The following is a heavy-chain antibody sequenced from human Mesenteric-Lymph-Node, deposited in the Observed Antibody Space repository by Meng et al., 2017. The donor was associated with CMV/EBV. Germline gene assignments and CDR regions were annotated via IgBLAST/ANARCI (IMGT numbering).Heavy chain of an antibody. J-gene: IGHJ6*02. Sequence: GESLKISCAASGFTFSDYYMSWIRQAPGKGLEWVSYISSSGSTIYYADSVKGRFTISRDNAKNSLYLQMNSLRAEDSAVYHCARGAAAATSFYYGLDVWGPGATVTVSS. CDR3: ARGAAAATSFYYGLDV. V-gene: IGHV3-11*04. CDR1: GFTFSDYY. CDR2: ISSSGSTI. D-gene: IGHD6-13*01.